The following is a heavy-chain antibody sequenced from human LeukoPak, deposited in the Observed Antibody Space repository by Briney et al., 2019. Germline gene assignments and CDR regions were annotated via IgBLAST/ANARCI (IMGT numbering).Heavy chain of an antibody. CDR1: GYTFTGYY. CDR2: INPNSGGT. Sequence: GASVKVSCKASGYTFTGYYMHWVRQAPGQGLEWMGWINPNSGGTNYAQKFQGRVTMTRDTSISTAYMELSRLRSDDTAVYYCARETTGYSYGYWSYYCGMDVWGQGTTVTVSS. D-gene: IGHD5-18*01. CDR3: ARETTGYSYGYWSYYCGMDV. J-gene: IGHJ6*02. V-gene: IGHV1-2*02.